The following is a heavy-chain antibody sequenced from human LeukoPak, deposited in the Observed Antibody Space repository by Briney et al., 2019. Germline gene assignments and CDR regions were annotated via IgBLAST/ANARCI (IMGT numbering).Heavy chain of an antibody. Sequence: ASVKVSCKASGYTFTGYYMHWVRQAPGQGLEWMGWINPNSGGTNYAQKFQGRVTMTRDTSISTAYMELSRLRSDDTAMYYCAILEAYCSSTSCYPTDVWGKGTTVTVSS. CDR2: INPNSGGT. D-gene: IGHD2-2*01. V-gene: IGHV1-2*02. CDR1: GYTFTGYY. J-gene: IGHJ6*04. CDR3: AILEAYCSSTSCYPTDV.